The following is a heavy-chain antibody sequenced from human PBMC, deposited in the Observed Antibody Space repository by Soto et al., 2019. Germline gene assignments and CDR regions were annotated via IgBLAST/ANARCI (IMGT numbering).Heavy chain of an antibody. V-gene: IGHV4-34*01. CDR1: GGSFSGYY. CDR2: INHSGST. CDR3: ASRKELQIDY. D-gene: IGHD1-26*01. Sequence: PSQTLSLTCAVYGGSFSGYYWSWIRQPPGKGLEWIGEINHSGSTNYNPSLKSRVTISVDTSKNQFSLKLSSVTAADTAVYYCASRKELQIDYWGQGTLVTVSS. J-gene: IGHJ4*02.